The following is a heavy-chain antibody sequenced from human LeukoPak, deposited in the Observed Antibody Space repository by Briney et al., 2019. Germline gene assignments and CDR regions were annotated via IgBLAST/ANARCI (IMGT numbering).Heavy chain of an antibody. CDR2: IYHSGST. CDR1: GGSISSGGYS. Sequence: SETLSLTCAVSGGSISSGGYSWSWIRQPPGKGLEWIGYIYHSGSTYYNPSLKSRVTISVDRSKNQFSLKLSSVTAADTAVYYCARARVLLWFGELTGTWFDPWGQGTLVTVSS. D-gene: IGHD3-10*01. J-gene: IGHJ5*02. CDR3: ARARVLLWFGELTGTWFDP. V-gene: IGHV4-30-2*01.